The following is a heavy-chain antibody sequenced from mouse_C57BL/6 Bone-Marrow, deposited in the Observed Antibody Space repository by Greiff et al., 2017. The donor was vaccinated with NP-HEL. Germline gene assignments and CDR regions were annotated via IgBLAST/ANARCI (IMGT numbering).Heavy chain of an antibody. D-gene: IGHD1-2*01. Sequence: EVKLMESGPVLVKPGASVKMSCKASGYTFTDYYMNWVKQSHGKSLEWIGVINPYNGGTSYNQKFKGKATLTVDKSSSTAYMELNSLTSEDSAVYYCARRLGFAYWGQGTLVTVSA. V-gene: IGHV1-19*01. CDR1: GYTFTDYY. CDR2: INPYNGGT. J-gene: IGHJ3*01. CDR3: ARRLGFAY.